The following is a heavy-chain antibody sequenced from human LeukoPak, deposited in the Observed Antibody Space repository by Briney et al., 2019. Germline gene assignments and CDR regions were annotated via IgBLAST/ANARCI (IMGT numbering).Heavy chain of an antibody. CDR3: ARDGGRREDY. CDR1: GFNFSSYW. CDR2: IKQDGSEK. Sequence: GGSLRLSCGVSGFNFSSYWMSWVRQAPGKGLEWVANIKQDGSEKYYVDSVKGRFTISRDNAKNSLYLQMNSLRAEDTAVYYCARDGGRREDYWGQGALVTVSS. D-gene: IGHD2-15*01. V-gene: IGHV3-7*01. J-gene: IGHJ4*02.